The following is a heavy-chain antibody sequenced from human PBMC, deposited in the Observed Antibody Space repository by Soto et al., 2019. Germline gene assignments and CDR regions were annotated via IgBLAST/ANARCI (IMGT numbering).Heavy chain of an antibody. D-gene: IGHD3-16*02. Sequence: GGSLRLSCAASGFTFSSYGMHWVRQAPGKGLEWVAVISYDGSNKYYADSVKGRFTISRDNSKNTLYLQMNSLRAEDTAVYYCAATTPAPFYYDYVWGSYRQLDYWGQGTLVTVSS. J-gene: IGHJ4*02. CDR1: GFTFSSYG. V-gene: IGHV3-30*03. CDR3: AATTPAPFYYDYVWGSYRQLDY. CDR2: ISYDGSNK.